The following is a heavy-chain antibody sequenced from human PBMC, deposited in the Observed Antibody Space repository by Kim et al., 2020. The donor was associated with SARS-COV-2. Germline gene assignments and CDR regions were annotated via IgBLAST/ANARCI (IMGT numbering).Heavy chain of an antibody. CDR3: ARDSWEYSSSWYSTFDY. CDR1: GGTFSIYA. Sequence: SVKVSCKASGGTFSIYAISWVRQAPGQGLEWMGGIIPIFGTANYAQKFQGRVTITADESTSTAYMELSSLRSEDTAVYYCARDSWEYSSSWYSTFDYWGQGTLVTVSS. V-gene: IGHV1-69*13. J-gene: IGHJ4*02. CDR2: IIPIFGTA. D-gene: IGHD6-13*01.